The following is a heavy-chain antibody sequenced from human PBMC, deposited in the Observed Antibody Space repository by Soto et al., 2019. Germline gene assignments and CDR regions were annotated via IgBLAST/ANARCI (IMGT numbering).Heavy chain of an antibody. CDR3: ARTKSYGAYDV. D-gene: IGHD3-10*01. V-gene: IGHV3-72*01. Sequence: EVKLVESGGGLVQPGGSLRLSCAVSGFTLSDYYIDWVRQAPGKGLEWLARSRDKANSFSTDYAASVKGILSISRDDLESSVFLQMNSLRTEDTALYYCARTKSYGAYDVWGQGTVVIVSS. CDR2: SRDKANSFST. CDR1: GFTLSDYY. J-gene: IGHJ3*01.